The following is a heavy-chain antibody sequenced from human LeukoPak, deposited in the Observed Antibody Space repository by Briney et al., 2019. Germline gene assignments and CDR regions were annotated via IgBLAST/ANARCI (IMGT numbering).Heavy chain of an antibody. V-gene: IGHV5-51*01. J-gene: IGHJ4*02. CDR1: GYSFPSYW. CDR3: ARRYCSSPSCYFLDY. D-gene: IGHD2-2*01. Sequence: GESLKISCKGSGYSFPSYWIDWVRQMPGKGLEWMGIIYPGDSDTRYSPSFQGQVTISADKSISTAYLQWSSLKASDTAMYYCARRYCSSPSCYFLDYWGQGTLVTVSS. CDR2: IYPGDSDT.